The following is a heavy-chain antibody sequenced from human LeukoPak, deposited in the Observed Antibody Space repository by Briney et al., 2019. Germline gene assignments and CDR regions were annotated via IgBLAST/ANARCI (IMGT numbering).Heavy chain of an antibody. CDR2: ISQNGYT. V-gene: IGHV4-59*08. CDR3: TRHDVVAVIGHGMAV. Sequence: SETLSLTCAVSGASIGSYYWSWIRQPPGKGLEWIGYISQNGYTRYTPSLKSRVTISRDTSENQFSLILSSVTAADTAVYYCTRHDVVAVIGHGMAVWGQGTTVTVSS. D-gene: IGHD2-15*01. CDR1: GASIGSYY. J-gene: IGHJ6*02.